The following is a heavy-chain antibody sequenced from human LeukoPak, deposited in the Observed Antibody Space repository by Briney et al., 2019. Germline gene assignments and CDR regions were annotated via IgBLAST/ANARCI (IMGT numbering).Heavy chain of an antibody. CDR3: ARLLGPRTNWFDP. J-gene: IGHJ5*02. D-gene: IGHD2-21*01. CDR1: GGSISSYS. CDR2: IYYSGST. Sequence: SETLSLTCTVSGGSISSYSWSWIRQPPGKGLEWIGYIYYSGSTNYNPSLKSRVTISVDTSKNQFSLKLSSVTAADTAVYYCARLLGPRTNWFDPWGQGTLVTVSS. V-gene: IGHV4-59*01.